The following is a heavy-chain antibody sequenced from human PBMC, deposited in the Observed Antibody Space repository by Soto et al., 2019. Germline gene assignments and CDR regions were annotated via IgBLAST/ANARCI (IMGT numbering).Heavy chain of an antibody. CDR1: GASMNSYH. CDR2: IHSSGST. CDR3: ARDQGVAAAGITWFDP. D-gene: IGHD6-13*01. Sequence: PSETLSLTCTVSGASMNSYHWSWIRQPAGKGLEWIGHIHSSGSTNYNPSLKSRVTMSVDTSKNQFSLRLMSLTAADTAVYYCARDQGVAAAGITWFDPWGQRSLVTVS. V-gene: IGHV4-4*07. J-gene: IGHJ5*02.